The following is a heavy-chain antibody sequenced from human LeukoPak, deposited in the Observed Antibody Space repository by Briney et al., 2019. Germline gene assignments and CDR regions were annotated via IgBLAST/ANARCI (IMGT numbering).Heavy chain of an antibody. CDR3: AGTYSSSWYSSKWY. D-gene: IGHD6-13*01. Sequence: SETLSLTCTVSGGSINSYFWSWIRQSPGKGPEWIGYIYYSGTSNYNPSLKSRVTISLDTSENQFSLKVNSVTAADTAVYYCAGTYSSSWYSSKWYWGQGTLVTVSS. V-gene: IGHV4-59*08. CDR1: GGSINSYF. CDR2: IYYSGTS. J-gene: IGHJ4*02.